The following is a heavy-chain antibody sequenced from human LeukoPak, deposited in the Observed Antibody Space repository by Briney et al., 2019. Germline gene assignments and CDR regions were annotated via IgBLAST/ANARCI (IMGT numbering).Heavy chain of an antibody. CDR1: GGAFSSSA. Sequence: SVKVSCKASGGAFSSSAVSWVRQAPAQGLEWMGRIIPILGIANYAQKFQGRVTITADKSTSTAYMELSSLRSEDTAVYYCARAAAEWPNYYFDYWGQGTLVTVSS. CDR3: ARAAAEWPNYYFDY. J-gene: IGHJ4*02. CDR2: IIPILGIA. D-gene: IGHD3-3*01. V-gene: IGHV1-69*04.